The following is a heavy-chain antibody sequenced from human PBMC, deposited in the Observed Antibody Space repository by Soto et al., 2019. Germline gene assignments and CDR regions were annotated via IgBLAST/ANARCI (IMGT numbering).Heavy chain of an antibody. CDR1: GFTFSNAW. D-gene: IGHD2-8*01. J-gene: IGHJ6*02. CDR3: TSPFGVYAPTYYYYVMDV. Sequence: GGSLRLSCAASGFTFSNAWMNWVRQAPGKGLERVGRIKSKTDGGKTDYAAPVKGSFTISRDDSKNKLYLQMNSLKTEDTAVYYCTSPFGVYAPTYYYYVMDVWGQGTTVTVSS. V-gene: IGHV3-15*07. CDR2: IKSKTDGGKT.